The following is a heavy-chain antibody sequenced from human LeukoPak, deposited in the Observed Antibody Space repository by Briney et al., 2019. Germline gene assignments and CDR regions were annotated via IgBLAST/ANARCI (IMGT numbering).Heavy chain of an antibody. CDR2: IYSCGST. Sequence: GGSLRLSCAASGFTVSSNYMSWVRQAPGKGLEWVSVIYSCGSTYYADPVKGRFTISRDNAKNSLYLQMNSLRAEDTAVYYCAELGITMIGGVWGKGTTVTISS. D-gene: IGHD3-10*02. CDR3: AELGITMIGGV. J-gene: IGHJ6*04. CDR1: GFTVSSNY. V-gene: IGHV3-66*01.